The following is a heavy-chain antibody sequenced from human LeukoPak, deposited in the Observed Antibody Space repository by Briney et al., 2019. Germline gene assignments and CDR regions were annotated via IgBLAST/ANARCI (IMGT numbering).Heavy chain of an antibody. CDR3: AGGRGTWNDGYFAL. D-gene: IGHD1-1*01. V-gene: IGHV3-33*01. Sequence: GTSLRLSCVASGFRITSSGMHWVRQAPGKGLEWVACVSSDGSWEYCADSVKGRFTVSRDGFKNTLNLQMDTLRVEDTAVYYCAGGRGTWNDGYFALWGQGTQVIVSS. J-gene: IGHJ4*02. CDR1: GFRITSSG. CDR2: VSSDGSWE.